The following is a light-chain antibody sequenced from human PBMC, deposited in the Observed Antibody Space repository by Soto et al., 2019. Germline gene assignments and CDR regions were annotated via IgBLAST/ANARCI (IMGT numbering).Light chain of an antibody. Sequence: EIVLTQSPGTMSLSPGERAALSCRASQSVSSYLAWYQQKPGQAPRLLISDASSRATGIPDRFSGSGSWTDFTLTISRLEPEDFAVYYCQQYGSFPWTFGQGTKVDIK. CDR1: QSVSSY. V-gene: IGKV3-20*01. CDR2: DAS. CDR3: QQYGSFPWT. J-gene: IGKJ1*01.